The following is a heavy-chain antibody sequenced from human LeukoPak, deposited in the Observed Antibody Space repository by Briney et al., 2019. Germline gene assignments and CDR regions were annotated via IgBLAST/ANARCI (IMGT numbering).Heavy chain of an antibody. J-gene: IGHJ4*02. CDR2: ICYSGNT. CDR1: GGSLSSFC. CDR3: AREFDY. V-gene: IGHV4-59*12. Sequence: SETLSLTCTVSGGSLSSFCWSWIRQPPGKGLEWIGHICYSGNTNHNPSLKSRVTVSLDTSKNQFSLELSSVTAADTAVYYCAREFDYWGQGTLVTVSS.